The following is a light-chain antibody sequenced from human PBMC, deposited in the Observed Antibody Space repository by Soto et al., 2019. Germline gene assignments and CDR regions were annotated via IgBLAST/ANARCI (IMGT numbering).Light chain of an antibody. J-gene: IGLJ3*02. Sequence: QSVLTQPPSASGTPGQSVTISCSGGISNIGSNTVNWYQQLPGTAPRLLIYSNIYRPSGIPDRISGSYSGTSASLAISGLQSEDEADYYCSAWDNILNAWVFGGGTRSPS. CDR2: SNI. CDR1: ISNIGSNT. V-gene: IGLV1-44*01. CDR3: SAWDNILNAWV.